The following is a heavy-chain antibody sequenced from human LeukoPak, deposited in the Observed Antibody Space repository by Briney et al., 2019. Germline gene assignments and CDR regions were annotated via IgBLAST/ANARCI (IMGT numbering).Heavy chain of an antibody. CDR1: GYTFTSYD. D-gene: IGHD2-2*02. Sequence: ASVKVSCKASGYTFTSYDINWVRQATGQGLEWKGWMNPNSGNTGYAQKFQGRVTITRNTSISTAYMELSSLRSEDTAVYYCARAIYLNWFDPWGQGTLVTVSS. CDR2: MNPNSGNT. V-gene: IGHV1-8*03. CDR3: ARAIYLNWFDP. J-gene: IGHJ5*02.